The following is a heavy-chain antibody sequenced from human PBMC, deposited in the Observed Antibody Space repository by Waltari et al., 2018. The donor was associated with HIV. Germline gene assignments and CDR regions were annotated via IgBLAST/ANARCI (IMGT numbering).Heavy chain of an antibody. Sequence: QVQLLESGPGLVKASETLSLTCSVSGDSITTYYWGWVRQPPGKGLEWIGYIYNTEYTKYRPSLKRRVTSSIDRSKNQFSLKLSSVTPADTAVYYCARGGFGNSGTDSYYHYGMDVWGQGTTVTVSS. V-gene: IGHV4-59*01. CDR2: IYNTEYT. J-gene: IGHJ6*02. CDR3: ARGGFGNSGTDSYYHYGMDV. CDR1: GDSITTYY. D-gene: IGHD3-10*01.